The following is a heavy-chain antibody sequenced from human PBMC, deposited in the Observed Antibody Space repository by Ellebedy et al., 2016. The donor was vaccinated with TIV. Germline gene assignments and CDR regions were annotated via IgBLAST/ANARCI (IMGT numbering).Heavy chain of an antibody. CDR2: INADNGDT. Sequence: AASVKVSCKTSGFTFTSYAMHWVRQAPGQSLEWMGWINADNGDTKYSQKFQDRVTITRDTSASTAYMEVTSLRSEDTADYYCVRQPRYISGRKYNWFDPWGQGTLVIVSS. V-gene: IGHV1-3*01. D-gene: IGHD5-12*01. J-gene: IGHJ5*02. CDR1: GFTFTSYA. CDR3: VRQPRYISGRKYNWFDP.